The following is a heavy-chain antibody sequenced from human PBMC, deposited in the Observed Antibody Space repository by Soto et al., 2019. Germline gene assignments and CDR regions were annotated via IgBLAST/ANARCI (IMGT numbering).Heavy chain of an antibody. J-gene: IGHJ5*02. CDR2: IYPGDSDT. CDR1: GYSFTSYW. Sequence: GESLKISCKGSGYSFTSYWIGWVRQMPGKGLEWMGIIYPGDSDTRYSPSFQGQVTISADKSISTAYLQWSSLKASDTAMYYCARGYCSGGSCYSVGWFDTWGQGTLVTVSS. CDR3: ARGYCSGGSCYSVGWFDT. V-gene: IGHV5-51*01. D-gene: IGHD2-15*01.